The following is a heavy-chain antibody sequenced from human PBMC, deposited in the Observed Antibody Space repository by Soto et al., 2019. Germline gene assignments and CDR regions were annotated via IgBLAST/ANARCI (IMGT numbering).Heavy chain of an antibody. Sequence: SETLSLTCAVYGGSFSGYYWSWIRQPPGKGLEWIGEINHSGSTIYTPSLKSRVTISVYTSKTQFSLKLSSVTAADTAVYYCARKTHHTAKFDYWGQGTLVTVSS. J-gene: IGHJ4*02. V-gene: IGHV4-34*01. CDR3: ARKTHHTAKFDY. CDR2: INHSGST. CDR1: GGSFSGYY. D-gene: IGHD5-18*01.